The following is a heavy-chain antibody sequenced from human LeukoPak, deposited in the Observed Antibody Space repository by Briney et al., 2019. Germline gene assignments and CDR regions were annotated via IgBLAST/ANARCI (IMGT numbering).Heavy chain of an antibody. CDR2: IYTSGST. Sequence: SETLSLTCTVSGGSISSYYWSWIRQPPGKGLEWIGRIYTSGSTNYNPSLKSRVTISVDTSKNQFSLKLSSVTAADTAVYYCARSHYDFWSGYRGFDYWGQGTLVTVSS. D-gene: IGHD3-3*01. CDR1: GGSISSYY. J-gene: IGHJ4*02. V-gene: IGHV4-4*08. CDR3: ARSHYDFWSGYRGFDY.